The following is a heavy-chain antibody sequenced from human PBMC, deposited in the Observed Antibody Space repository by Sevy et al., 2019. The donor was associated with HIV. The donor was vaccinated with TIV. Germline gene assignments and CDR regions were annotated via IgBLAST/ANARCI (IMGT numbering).Heavy chain of an antibody. Sequence: ASVKVSCKASGYTFTGYYMHWVRQAPGQGLEWMGWINPNSGGTNYAQMFQGRVTMTRDTSISTAYMELSRLRSDDTAVYYCARAIVVVVAATLLDFDYWGQGTLVTVSS. D-gene: IGHD2-15*01. V-gene: IGHV1-2*02. CDR2: INPNSGGT. J-gene: IGHJ4*02. CDR1: GYTFTGYY. CDR3: ARAIVVVVAATLLDFDY.